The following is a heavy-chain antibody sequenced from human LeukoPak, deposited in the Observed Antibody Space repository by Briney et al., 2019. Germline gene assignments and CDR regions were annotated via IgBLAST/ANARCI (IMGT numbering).Heavy chain of an antibody. CDR1: GFAFGVHA. D-gene: IGHD3-16*01. Sequence: PGGSLRLSCVGSGFAFGVHAMSWVRQAPGKGPEWVATIGSGDDLFYAESVKGRFTISRDDPRNTVWLQMNSLRAEDTALYYCAKDWTPHNRVYDCLDAWGQGTQVTVSS. V-gene: IGHV3-23*01. J-gene: IGHJ5*02. CDR3: AKDWTPHNRVYDCLDA. CDR2: IGSGDDL.